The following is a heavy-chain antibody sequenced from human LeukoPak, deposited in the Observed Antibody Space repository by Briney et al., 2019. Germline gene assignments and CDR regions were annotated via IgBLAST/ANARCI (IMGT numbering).Heavy chain of an antibody. CDR1: GYTFTPYD. V-gene: IGHV1-46*01. CDR2: INPNGGGT. D-gene: IGHD1-26*01. J-gene: IGHJ4*02. Sequence: ASVKVSCKTSGYTFTPYDIHWVRQAPGQGLEWMGVINPNGGGTAYVEKFQGRVTMTMDTSTSTVYMQLNSLRSEDMAVYYCARDPSGSWQRFDYWGQGTLVTVSS. CDR3: ARDPSGSWQRFDY.